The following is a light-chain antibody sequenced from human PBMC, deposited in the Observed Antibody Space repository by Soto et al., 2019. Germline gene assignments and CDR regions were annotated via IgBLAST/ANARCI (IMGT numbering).Light chain of an antibody. V-gene: IGLV1-44*01. CDR3: AAWGDNLNGWV. J-gene: IGLJ3*02. CDR1: SSNIGNNA. Sequence: QPVLTQPPSASGTPGQRVTISCSGSSSNIGNNAVNWYQQFPGTAPKLPIYDNIQRPSGVPDRFSGSKSGTSASLAISGLQSEDEADYYCAAWGDNLNGWVFGGGTKLTVL. CDR2: DNI.